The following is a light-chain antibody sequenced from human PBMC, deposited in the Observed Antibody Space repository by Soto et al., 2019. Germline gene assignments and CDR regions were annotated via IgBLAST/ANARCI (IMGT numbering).Light chain of an antibody. J-gene: IGLJ1*01. CDR1: SSDVGGYNY. CDR2: DVS. CDR3: CSYAGSYTLYV. V-gene: IGLV2-11*01. Sequence: QSALTQPRSVSGSPGQSVTISCTGTSSDVGGYNYVSWYQQHPGKAPKLMIYDVSNRPSGVPDRFSGSKSGNTASLTISGLQAEDDADYYCCSYAGSYTLYVFGPGTKLTVL.